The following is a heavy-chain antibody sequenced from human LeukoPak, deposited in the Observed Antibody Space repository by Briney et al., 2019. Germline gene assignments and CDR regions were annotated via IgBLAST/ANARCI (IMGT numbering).Heavy chain of an antibody. CDR2: ISYDGSNK. CDR3: AKDPLDY. J-gene: IGHJ4*02. CDR1: GFTFSSYA. Sequence: GGSLRLSCAASGFTFSSYAMHWVRQAPGKGLEWVAVISYDGSNKYYADSVKGRFTISRDNSKNTLYLQMNSLRAEDTAVYYCAKDPLDYWGQGTLVTVSS. V-gene: IGHV3-30*04.